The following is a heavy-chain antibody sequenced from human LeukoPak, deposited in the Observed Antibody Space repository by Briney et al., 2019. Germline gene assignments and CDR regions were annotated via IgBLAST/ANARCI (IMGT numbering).Heavy chain of an antibody. CDR1: GGSISSYY. CDR2: INHSGST. D-gene: IGHD4-17*01. Sequence: PSETLSLTCTVSGGSISSYYWSWIRQPPGKGLEWIGEINHSGSTDYNPSLKSRVTISVDTSKNQFSLKLSSVTAADTAVYYCARATVTTTWGRVDYWGQGTLVTVSS. CDR3: ARATVTTTWGRVDY. V-gene: IGHV4-34*01. J-gene: IGHJ4*02.